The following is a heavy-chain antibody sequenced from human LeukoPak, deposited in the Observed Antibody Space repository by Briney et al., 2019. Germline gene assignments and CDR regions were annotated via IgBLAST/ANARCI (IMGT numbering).Heavy chain of an antibody. CDR2: IYYSGST. Sequence: SETLSLTCTVSGGSISSSSYYWGWIRQPPGKGLEWIGSIYYSGSTYYNPSLKSRVTISVDTSKNQFSLKLSSVTAADTAVYYCARVMDFWSGYWGWFDPWGQGTLVTVSS. V-gene: IGHV4-39*07. J-gene: IGHJ5*02. CDR3: ARVMDFWSGYWGWFDP. CDR1: GGSISSSSYY. D-gene: IGHD3-3*01.